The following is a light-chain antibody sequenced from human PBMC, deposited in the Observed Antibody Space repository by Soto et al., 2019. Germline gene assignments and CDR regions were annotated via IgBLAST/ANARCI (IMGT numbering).Light chain of an antibody. CDR3: QQYNSYSRT. CDR2: KAS. V-gene: IGKV1-5*03. J-gene: IGKJ1*01. Sequence: DVQMTQSPSTLSASVGDRVTITCRASQNIDNWLAWYQQKPRKAPKLLIYKASSLESGVPSRFSGSGSGTEFTLTISSLQPDDFATYYCQQYNSYSRTFGQGTQLDIK. CDR1: QNIDNW.